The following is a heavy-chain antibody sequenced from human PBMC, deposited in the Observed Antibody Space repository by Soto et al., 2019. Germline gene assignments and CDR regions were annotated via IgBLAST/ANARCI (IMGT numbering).Heavy chain of an antibody. CDR2: IYFGDSNV. CDR3: ARRKNSVGAPLDL. J-gene: IGHJ5*02. Sequence: GESLKNSCQGSGDNFSTCWIGWVRQMPEKGLEWMGMIYFGDSNVKYSPSLQGQITISADKSITTAYLQWSSLKASDAAIYYCARRKNSVGAPLDLWAQGTLVTVSS. CDR1: GDNFSTCW. V-gene: IGHV5-51*01. D-gene: IGHD1-26*01.